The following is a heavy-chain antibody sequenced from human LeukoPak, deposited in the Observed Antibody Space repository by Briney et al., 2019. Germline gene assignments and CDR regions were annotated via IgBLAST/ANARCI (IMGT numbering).Heavy chain of an antibody. Sequence: GGSLSLSCAASGFTFSSYWMHWVRQAPGKGLVWVSRINSDGSSTSYADSVKGRFTISRDNAKNSLYQQMNSLRAEDTAVYYCARERAAATPVTRKYYYYMDVWGKGTTVSVSS. J-gene: IGHJ6*03. CDR1: GFTFSSYW. V-gene: IGHV3-74*01. CDR3: ARERAAATPVTRKYYYYMDV. D-gene: IGHD2-15*01. CDR2: INSDGSST.